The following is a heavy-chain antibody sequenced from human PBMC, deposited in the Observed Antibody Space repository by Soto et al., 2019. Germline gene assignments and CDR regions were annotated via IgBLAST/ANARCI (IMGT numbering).Heavy chain of an antibody. D-gene: IGHD5-12*01. CDR2: MNPNSGNT. CDR3: ARLSGSDG. CDR1: VYTFTSYE. J-gene: IGHJ4*02. Sequence: SVKVSCKASVYTFTSYEYHWVRQATGQGLEWMGWMNPNSGNTCYAQKFQGRVTMTRNTSISTAYMELSSLRSEDTAVYYCARLSGSDGWGQGTLVTGSS. V-gene: IGHV1-8*01.